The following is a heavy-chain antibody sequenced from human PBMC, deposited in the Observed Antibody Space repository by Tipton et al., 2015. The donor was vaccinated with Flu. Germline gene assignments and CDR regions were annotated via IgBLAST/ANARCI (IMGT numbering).Heavy chain of an antibody. CDR3: ARISLGYYMDV. D-gene: IGHD2/OR15-2a*01. J-gene: IGHJ6*03. V-gene: IGHV4-39*01. CDR2: IYYTGST. CDR1: GGSISSSSYY. Sequence: TLSLTCSVSGGSISSSSYYWAWIRQPPGTGLEWIGSIYYTGSTYNSPSLKSRVTISKDTSKNQFSLRLSSVTAADTAMYFCARISLGYYMDVWGKGTTVTVSS.